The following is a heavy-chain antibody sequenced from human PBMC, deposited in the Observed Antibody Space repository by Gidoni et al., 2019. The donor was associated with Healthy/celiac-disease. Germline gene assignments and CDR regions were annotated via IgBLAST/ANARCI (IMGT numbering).Heavy chain of an antibody. J-gene: IGHJ3*02. CDR3: TTDGGVLYYDSSGPGLYAFDI. D-gene: IGHD3-22*01. CDR1: GFTFSNAW. CDR2: IKSKTDGGTT. V-gene: IGHV3-15*01. Sequence: EVQLVESGGGLVKPGGSLRLSCAASGFTFSNAWMSWVCQAPGKGLEWVGRIKSKTDGGTTDYAAPVKGRFTISRDDSKNTLYLQMNSLKTEDTAVYYCTTDGGVLYYDSSGPGLYAFDIWGQGTMVTVSS.